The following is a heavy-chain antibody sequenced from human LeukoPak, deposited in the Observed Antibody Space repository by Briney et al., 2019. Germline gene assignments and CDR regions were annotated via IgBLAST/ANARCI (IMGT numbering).Heavy chain of an antibody. CDR1: GFTFSTYA. CDR2: INGSGGKT. Sequence: GGSLRLACEASGFTFSTYAMRWVRQAPGKGLEWVSVINGSGGKTYYADSVQGRFTISRDNSKNTMYLQMNCLSAEDTAVYDCASAPDYGGNSEGYFDYWGQGTLVTVSS. CDR3: ASAPDYGGNSEGYFDY. V-gene: IGHV3-23*01. D-gene: IGHD4-23*01. J-gene: IGHJ4*02.